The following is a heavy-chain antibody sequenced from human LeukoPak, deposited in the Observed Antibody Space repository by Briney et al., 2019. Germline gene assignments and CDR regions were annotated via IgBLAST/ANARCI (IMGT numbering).Heavy chain of an antibody. J-gene: IGHJ4*02. V-gene: IGHV3-23*01. CDR1: GFTFSTYG. CDR2: ISGSGGST. CDR3: AKDPGYQVVYCFDY. D-gene: IGHD2-2*01. Sequence: PGGSLRLSCAASGFTFSTYGMDWVRQAPGKGLEWVSGISGSGGSTDYADSVKGRFTISRDDSKNTLYLQMNSLRVEDTAVYYCAKDPGYQVVYCFDYWGQGTLVTVSS.